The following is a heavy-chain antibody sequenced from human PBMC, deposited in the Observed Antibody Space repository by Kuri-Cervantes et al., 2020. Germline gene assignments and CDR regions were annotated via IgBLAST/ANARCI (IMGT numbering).Heavy chain of an antibody. CDR2: IDWDDDK. D-gene: IGHD3-10*01. V-gene: IGHV2-70*12. CDR1: GFSLSTSGMC. Sequence: SGPTLVKPTRTLTLTCTFSGFSLSTSGMCVSWIRQPPGKALEWLARIDWDDDKYYSTSLKTRLTISKDTSKNQVVLTMTNMDPVDTATYYCAHLRHHYYGSGSYGYWGQGTLVTVSS. J-gene: IGHJ4*02. CDR3: AHLRHHYYGSGSYGY.